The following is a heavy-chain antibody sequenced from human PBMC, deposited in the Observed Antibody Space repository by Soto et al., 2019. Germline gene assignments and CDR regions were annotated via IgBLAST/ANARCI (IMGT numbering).Heavy chain of an antibody. CDR1: GFTFSSYS. CDR2: ISSSSSYI. J-gene: IGHJ6*02. Sequence: LRLSCAASGFTFSSYSMNWVRQAPGKGLEWVSSISSSSSYIYYADSVKGRFTISRDNAKNSLYLQMNSLRAEDTAVYYCARVNLGYCSSTRCTARYYYYGMDVWGQGTTVTVSS. V-gene: IGHV3-21*01. CDR3: ARVNLGYCSSTRCTARYYYYGMDV. D-gene: IGHD2-2*01.